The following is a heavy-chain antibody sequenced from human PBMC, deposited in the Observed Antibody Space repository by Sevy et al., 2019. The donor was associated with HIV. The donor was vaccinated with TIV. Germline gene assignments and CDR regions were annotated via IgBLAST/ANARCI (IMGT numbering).Heavy chain of an antibody. J-gene: IGHJ6*02. CDR3: ARIEYYYYYGMDV. V-gene: IGHV4-31*03. CDR2: IYYSGST. CDR1: GGSISSGGYY. Sequence: SETLSLTCTVSGGSISSGGYYWSWIRQHPGKGLEWIGYIYYSGSTYYNPSLKSRVTISVDTSKNQFSLKLGSVTAADTAVYYCARIEYYYYYGMDVWGQGTTVTVSS.